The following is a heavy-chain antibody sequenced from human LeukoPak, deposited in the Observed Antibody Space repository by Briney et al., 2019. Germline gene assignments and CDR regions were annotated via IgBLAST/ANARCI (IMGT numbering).Heavy chain of an antibody. D-gene: IGHD3-22*01. CDR1: GFTFSSYG. J-gene: IGHJ3*02. Sequence: PGGSLRLSCGASGFTFSSYGMHWVRQAPGKGLEWVAVISYDGSNKYYADSVKGRFTISRDNSKNTLYLQMNSLRAEDTAVYYCAKAGHVYYYDSRDAFDIWGQGTMVTVSS. CDR2: ISYDGSNK. CDR3: AKAGHVYYYDSRDAFDI. V-gene: IGHV3-30*18.